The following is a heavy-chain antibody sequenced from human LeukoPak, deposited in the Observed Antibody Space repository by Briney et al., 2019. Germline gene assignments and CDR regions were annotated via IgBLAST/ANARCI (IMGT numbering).Heavy chain of an antibody. Sequence: ASVTVSCKASGYTFTSYGISWVRQAPGQGLEWMGWISGYSANTNYAQKLQGRVTMTTDTSTSTAYMELRSLRSDDTAVYYCARDPYSSGSGLADYWGQGTLVTVSS. CDR3: ARDPYSSGSGLADY. CDR1: GYTFTSYG. D-gene: IGHD6-19*01. CDR2: ISGYSANT. J-gene: IGHJ4*02. V-gene: IGHV1-18*01.